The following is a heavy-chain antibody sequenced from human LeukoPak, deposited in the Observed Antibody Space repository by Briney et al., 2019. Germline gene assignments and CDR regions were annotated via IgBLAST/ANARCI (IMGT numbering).Heavy chain of an antibody. J-gene: IGHJ6*02. CDR2: TIPILGIA. CDR1: GGTFSSYA. CDR3: ARAPGIAAATYRPNYYYYYGMDV. Sequence: GASVKVSCKASGGTFSSYAISWVRQAPGQGLEWMGRTIPILGIANYAQKFQGRVTITADKSTSTAYMELSSLRSEDTAVYYCARAPGIAAATYRPNYYYYYGMDVWGQGTTVTVSS. V-gene: IGHV1-69*04. D-gene: IGHD6-13*01.